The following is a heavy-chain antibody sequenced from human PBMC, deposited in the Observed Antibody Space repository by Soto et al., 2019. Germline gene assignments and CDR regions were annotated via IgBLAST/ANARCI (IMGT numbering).Heavy chain of an antibody. CDR1: GFSFSDYW. CDR2: IKQDGSEK. Sequence: ESGGGLVQPGGSLRLSCAAAGFSFSDYWMTWVRQPPGKGLEWVANIKQDGSEKYYADSVKGRFTISRDNAKSSLYLQMNSLRAEDTAVYYCARSRAGRTAASYYDYMDVWGKGTTVTVSS. V-gene: IGHV3-7*01. D-gene: IGHD2-2*01. CDR3: ARSRAGRTAASYYDYMDV. J-gene: IGHJ6*03.